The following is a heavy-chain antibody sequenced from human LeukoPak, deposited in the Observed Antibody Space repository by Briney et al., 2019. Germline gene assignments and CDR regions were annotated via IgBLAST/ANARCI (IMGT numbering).Heavy chain of an antibody. CDR1: GASISSSSYY. V-gene: IGHV4-39*07. CDR2: IYYSGST. J-gene: IGHJ4*02. CDR3: AIWFGDLLYYEIVP. Sequence: PSETLSLTCTVSGASISSSSYYWGWIRQPPGKGLEWIGSIYYSGSTYYNPSLKSRVTISVDTSKNQFSLKLSSVTAADTAVYYCAIWFGDLLYYEIVPWGQGTLVTVSS. D-gene: IGHD3-10*01.